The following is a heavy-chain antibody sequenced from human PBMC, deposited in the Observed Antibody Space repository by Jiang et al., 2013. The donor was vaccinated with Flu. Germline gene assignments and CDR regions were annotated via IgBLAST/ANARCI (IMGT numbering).Heavy chain of an antibody. Sequence: KPSETLSLTCTVSGGSISSYYWSWIRQPPGKGLEWIGYIYYSGSTNYNPSLKSRVTISVDTSKNQFSLKLSSVTAADTAVYYCASFLYGSGYFDYWGQGTLVTVSS. J-gene: IGHJ4*02. CDR2: IYYSGST. V-gene: IGHV4-59*01. CDR3: ASFLYGSGYFDY. CDR1: GGSISSYY. D-gene: IGHD3-10*01.